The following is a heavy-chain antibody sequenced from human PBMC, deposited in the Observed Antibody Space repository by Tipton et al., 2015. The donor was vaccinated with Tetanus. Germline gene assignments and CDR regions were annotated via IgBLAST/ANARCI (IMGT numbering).Heavy chain of an antibody. Sequence: TLSLTCTVSGGSMSGGTYYWGWIRQPPGKGPEWLGNIYYNGNAFYNSSLESRITISVDTSKNQFSLKLTSVTAADTAVYYCAMIADNWFDPWGQGTLVTVSS. CDR1: GGSMSGGTYY. J-gene: IGHJ5*02. V-gene: IGHV4-39*03. CDR2: IYYNGNA. CDR3: AMIADNWFDP. D-gene: IGHD2-21*01.